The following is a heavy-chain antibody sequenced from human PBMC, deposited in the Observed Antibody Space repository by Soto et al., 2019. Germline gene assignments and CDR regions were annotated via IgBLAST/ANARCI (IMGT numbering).Heavy chain of an antibody. CDR2: IYYSGST. D-gene: IGHD3-3*01. CDR1: GGSISSSSYY. V-gene: IGHV4-39*01. J-gene: IGHJ6*02. Sequence: TLSLTCTVSGGSISSSSYYWGWIRRPPGKGLEWIGSIYYSGSTYYNPSLKSRVTISVDTSKNQFSLKLSSVTAADTAVYYCARQNHYDFCSCYVGDYQVVVWGQRNTVPVSS. CDR3: ARQNHYDFCSCYVGDYQVVV.